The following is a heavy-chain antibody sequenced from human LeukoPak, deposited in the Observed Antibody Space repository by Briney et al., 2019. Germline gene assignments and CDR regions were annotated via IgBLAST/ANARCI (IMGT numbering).Heavy chain of an antibody. CDR1: GFDVSSHH. Sequence: HSGGSLRLSCAASGFDVSSHHMVWVRQAPGKGLEWVSTITPDTTYYADSVKGRFTISRDNSKSTLYLQLDSLRAEDTAIYYCAKPGSGIYFTHKWFDPWGQGTLATVSS. J-gene: IGHJ5*02. V-gene: IGHV3-53*01. CDR2: ITPDTT. D-gene: IGHD3-10*01. CDR3: AKPGSGIYFTHKWFDP.